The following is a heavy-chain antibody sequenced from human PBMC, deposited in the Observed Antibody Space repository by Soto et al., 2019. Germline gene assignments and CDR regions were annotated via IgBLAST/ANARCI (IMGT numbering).Heavy chain of an antibody. J-gene: IGHJ6*03. V-gene: IGHV4-39*01. Sequence: QLQLQESGPGLVKPSETLSLTCTVSGGSISSSSYYWGWIRQPPGKGLEWIGSIYYSGSTYYNPSLKSRVAISVDTSKNQSSLKLSSVTAADTAVYYCARQYSSSAYYYYYYMDVWGKGTTVTVSS. CDR2: IYYSGST. CDR3: ARQYSSSAYYYYYYMDV. CDR1: GGSISSSSYY. D-gene: IGHD6-6*01.